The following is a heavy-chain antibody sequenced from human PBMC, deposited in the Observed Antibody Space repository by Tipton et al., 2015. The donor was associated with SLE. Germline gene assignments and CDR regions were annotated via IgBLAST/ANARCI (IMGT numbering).Heavy chain of an antibody. CDR3: ARELPGIAAAGGYYFDY. V-gene: IGHV4-4*08. CDR2: IYTSGST. CDR1: GGSISSYY. Sequence: TLSLTCTVSGGSISSYYWSWIRQPPGKGLEWIGYIYTSGSTNYNPSLKSRVTISVDTSKNQFSLKLSSVTAADTAVYYCARELPGIAAAGGYYFDYWGQGTLVTVSS. D-gene: IGHD6-13*01. J-gene: IGHJ4*02.